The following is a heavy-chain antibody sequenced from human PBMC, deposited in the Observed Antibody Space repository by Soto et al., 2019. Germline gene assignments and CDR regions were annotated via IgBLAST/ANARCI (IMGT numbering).Heavy chain of an antibody. V-gene: IGHV3-53*01. D-gene: IGHD3-10*01. J-gene: IGHJ4*02. CDR3: APQPGGGAY. CDR2: IYSGGYT. Sequence: EVQLVESGGGLIQPGGSLRLSCAVSGFTVSNNYMSWVRQAPGKGLEGVSVIYSGGYTAYGDSVKGRFTISRDNSKNTLYPKIDTLGPGHPAVFFWAPQPGGGAYWGQGTLVTVSS. CDR1: GFTVSNNY.